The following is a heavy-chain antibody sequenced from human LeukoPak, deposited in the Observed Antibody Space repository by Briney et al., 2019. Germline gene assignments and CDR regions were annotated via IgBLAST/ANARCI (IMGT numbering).Heavy chain of an antibody. D-gene: IGHD3-10*01. CDR2: ISAYNGNT. CDR1: GYTFTSYG. Sequence: ASVTVSCKASGYTFTSYGISWVRQAPGQGLEWMGWISAYNGNTNYAQKLQGRVTMTTDTSTSTAYMELRSLRSDDTAVYYCARSNVLLWFGSWGDYWGQGTLVTVPS. V-gene: IGHV1-18*04. CDR3: ARSNVLLWFGSWGDY. J-gene: IGHJ4*02.